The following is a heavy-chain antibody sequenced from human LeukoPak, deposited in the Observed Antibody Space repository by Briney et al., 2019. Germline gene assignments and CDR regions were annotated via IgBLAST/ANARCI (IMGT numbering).Heavy chain of an antibody. J-gene: IGHJ3*02. CDR2: ISSSSSYI. Sequence: GGSLRLSCVASGFTFRSYGIHWVRQAPGKGLEWVSSISSSSSYIYYADSAKGRFTISRDNAKNSLYLQMNSLRAEDTAVYYCARDCRDGYNKRPNDAFDIWGQGTMVTVSS. CDR3: ARDCRDGYNKRPNDAFDI. V-gene: IGHV3-21*01. CDR1: GFTFRSYG. D-gene: IGHD5-24*01.